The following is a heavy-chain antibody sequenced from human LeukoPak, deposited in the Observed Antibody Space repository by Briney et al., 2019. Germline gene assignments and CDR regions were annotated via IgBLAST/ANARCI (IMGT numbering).Heavy chain of an antibody. D-gene: IGHD3-10*01. Sequence: GGSLRLSCKGSGVTFGDYAVTWFRQAPGKGLEWVGFVRTKTHGGAPETAASVKGRFNVSRDDSEGIAYLQMTSLRTEDTAMYYCARVNFRDYRGYTWFEPWGQGTLVTVSS. CDR1: GVTFGDYA. J-gene: IGHJ5*02. CDR2: VRTKTHGGAP. CDR3: ARVNFRDYRGYTWFEP. V-gene: IGHV3-49*03.